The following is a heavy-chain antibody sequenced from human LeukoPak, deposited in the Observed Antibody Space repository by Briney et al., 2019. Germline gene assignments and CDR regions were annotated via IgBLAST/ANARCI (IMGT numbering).Heavy chain of an antibody. Sequence: GGSLRLSCAASGFTFSSYAMSWVRQAPGKGLEWVSAISGSGGSTYYADSVKGRFTISRDNSKNTLYLQMNSLRAEDTAVYYCARDRRFYSSGWLDALDIWGQGTMVTVSS. V-gene: IGHV3-23*01. J-gene: IGHJ3*02. CDR2: ISGSGGST. CDR1: GFTFSSYA. D-gene: IGHD6-19*01. CDR3: ARDRRFYSSGWLDALDI.